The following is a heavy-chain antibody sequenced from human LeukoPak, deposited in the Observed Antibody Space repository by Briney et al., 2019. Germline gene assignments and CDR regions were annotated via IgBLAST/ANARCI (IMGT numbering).Heavy chain of an antibody. J-gene: IGHJ3*02. CDR3: ARDPVLLWFGESETGDAFDI. V-gene: IGHV4-38-2*02. CDR2: IHYSGTT. D-gene: IGHD3-10*01. CDR1: GYSISSGSY. Sequence: SETLSLTCTVSGYSISSGSYWGWIRQPPGKGLEWIGNIHYSGTTYYNPSLKSRVTISVDTSKNHFSLKLSSVTAADTAVYYCARDPVLLWFGESETGDAFDIWGQGTMVSVSS.